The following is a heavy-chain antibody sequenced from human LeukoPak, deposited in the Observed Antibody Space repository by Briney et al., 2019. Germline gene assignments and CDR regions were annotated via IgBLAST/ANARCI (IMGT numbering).Heavy chain of an antibody. D-gene: IGHD2-2*01. CDR2: INHSGST. CDR1: GGSFSAYY. Sequence: SETLSLTCAVYGGSFSAYYWSWIRQPPGKGLEWIGEINHSGSTNYNPSLKSRVTISVDTSKNQFSLKLSSVTAADTAVYYCARTTEGYCRSTSCYGFYYSYYMDVWGKGTTVTISS. J-gene: IGHJ6*03. CDR3: ARTTEGYCRSTSCYGFYYSYYMDV. V-gene: IGHV4-34*01.